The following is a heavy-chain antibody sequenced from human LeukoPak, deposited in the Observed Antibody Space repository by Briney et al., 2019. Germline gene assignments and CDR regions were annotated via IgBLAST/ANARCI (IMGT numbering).Heavy chain of an antibody. CDR3: ARDRGDYKTYDY. V-gene: IGHV1-18*01. D-gene: IGHD2-21*02. J-gene: IGHJ4*02. CDR2: ISAYNGNT. Sequence: GASVKVSCKASGYTFTSYGISWVRQAPGQGLEWMGWISAYNGNTNYAQKLQGRVTMTTDTSTSTADMELRSLRSDDTAVYYCARDRGDYKTYDYWGQGTLVTVSS. CDR1: GYTFTSYG.